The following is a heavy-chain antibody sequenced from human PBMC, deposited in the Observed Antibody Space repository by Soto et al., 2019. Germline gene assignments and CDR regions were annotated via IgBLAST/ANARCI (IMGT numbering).Heavy chain of an antibody. CDR1: GTSITFGGYS. D-gene: IGHD1-26*01. V-gene: IGHV4-30-2*01. CDR3: ARGGGSDSFDY. CDR2: INHLETT. Sequence: SETLSLTCTVSGTSITFGGYSWSWIRQTPGKGLEWIGYINHLETTFYNPSFESRLTLSIDRAKNQFSLKLHSMSAADRAVYFCARGGGSDSFDYWGQGILVTVSA. J-gene: IGHJ4*02.